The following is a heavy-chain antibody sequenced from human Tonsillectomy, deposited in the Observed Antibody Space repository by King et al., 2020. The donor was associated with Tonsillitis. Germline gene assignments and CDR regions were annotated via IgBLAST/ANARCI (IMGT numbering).Heavy chain of an antibody. J-gene: IGHJ3*01. CDR1: GFTFSTYG. CDR2: ISYDGSDK. Sequence: QVQLVESGGGVVQPGRSLRLSCAASGFTFSTYGMHWVRQAPGKGLEWVAVISYDGSDKFYADSVKGRFTISRDNSKNTLYLQMNSLRAEDTTVYYCARVTDCSSTRCPEAFDLWGQGTMVTVSS. CDR3: ARVTDCSSTRCPEAFDL. V-gene: IGHV3-33*05. D-gene: IGHD2-2*01.